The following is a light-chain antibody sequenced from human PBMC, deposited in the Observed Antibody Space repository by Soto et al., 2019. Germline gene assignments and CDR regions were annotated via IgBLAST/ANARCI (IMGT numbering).Light chain of an antibody. Sequence: QSAMTHPPSVSAAPGQKVTISCSGSSSNIWGNSVSWYQQLPGTAPKLLIYDDNKRPSGIPDRFSGSKSGTSATLGITGFQTGDEADYYCGSWDSSLSAYVFGTGTKLTVL. V-gene: IGLV1-51*01. CDR3: GSWDSSLSAYV. J-gene: IGLJ1*01. CDR1: SSNIWGNS. CDR2: DDN.